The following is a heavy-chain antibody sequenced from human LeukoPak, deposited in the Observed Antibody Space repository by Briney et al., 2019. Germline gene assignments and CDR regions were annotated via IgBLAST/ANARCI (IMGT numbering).Heavy chain of an antibody. CDR1: GFTASSNY. J-gene: IGHJ4*02. CDR3: ARGSSLAAVARGFDY. CDR2: IYSGGTA. D-gene: IGHD6-19*01. V-gene: IGHV3-66*02. Sequence: PGGSLRLSCAASGFTASSNYMGWFRQAPGKGLDWVSVIYSGGTAYYADSVKGRFTISRDSSKNILHLQMDSLTVDDTALYYCARGSSLAAVARGFDYWGQGTLVTVSS.